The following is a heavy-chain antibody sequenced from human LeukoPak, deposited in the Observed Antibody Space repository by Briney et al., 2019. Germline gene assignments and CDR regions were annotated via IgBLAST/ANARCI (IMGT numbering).Heavy chain of an antibody. J-gene: IGHJ5*02. V-gene: IGHV1-69*04. CDR3: ARGTSSGWLHRPTFDP. CDR2: IIPILGIA. CDR1: GGTFSSYA. D-gene: IGHD6-19*01. Sequence: GGSLRLSCAASGGTFSSYAISWVRQAPGQGLEWMGRIIPILGIANYAQKFQGRVTITADKSTSTAYMELSSLRSEDTAVYYCARGTSSGWLHRPTFDPWGQGTLVTVSS.